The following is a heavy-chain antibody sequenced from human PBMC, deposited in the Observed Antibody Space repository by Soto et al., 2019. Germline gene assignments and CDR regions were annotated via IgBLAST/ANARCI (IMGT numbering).Heavy chain of an antibody. CDR3: AKVSSSWYSAFYYFDY. D-gene: IGHD6-13*01. CDR2: ISGSGGST. J-gene: IGHJ4*02. CDR1: GFTFSSYA. Sequence: EVQLLESGGGLVQPGGSLRLSCAASGFTFSSYAMSWVRQAPGKGLEWVSAISGSGGSTYYADSVKGRFTISRDNSKNTLYLQMNSLRADDTAVYYCAKVSSSWYSAFYYFDYWGQGTLVTVSS. V-gene: IGHV3-23*01.